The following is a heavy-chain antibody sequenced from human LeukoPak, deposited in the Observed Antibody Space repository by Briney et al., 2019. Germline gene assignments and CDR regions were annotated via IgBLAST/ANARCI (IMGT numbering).Heavy chain of an antibody. CDR2: INAGNGNT. Sequence: ASVKVSCKASGYTFTSYAMHWVRQAPGQRLEWMGWINAGNGNTKYSQKFQGRVTITRDTSASTAYMELSSLRSEDTAVYYCARGLSTWYYYDSSGYYLDYWGQGTLVTVSS. CDR3: ARGLSTWYYYDSSGYYLDY. CDR1: GYTFTSYA. D-gene: IGHD3-22*01. J-gene: IGHJ4*02. V-gene: IGHV1-3*01.